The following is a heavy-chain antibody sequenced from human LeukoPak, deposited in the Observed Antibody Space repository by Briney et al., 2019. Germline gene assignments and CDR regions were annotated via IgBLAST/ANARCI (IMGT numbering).Heavy chain of an antibody. V-gene: IGHV3-7*01. CDR3: ARELGFDY. CDR2: IKEDGGRE. D-gene: IGHD3-16*01. CDR1: GFAFSRSW. Sequence: GGSLRLSCAASGFAFSRSWMTWIRQAPGKGLEFVANIKEDGGRENFASSVKGRFTISRDNAKNSLYLQMNSLRAEDTAVYYCARELGFDYWGQGTLVTVSS. J-gene: IGHJ4*02.